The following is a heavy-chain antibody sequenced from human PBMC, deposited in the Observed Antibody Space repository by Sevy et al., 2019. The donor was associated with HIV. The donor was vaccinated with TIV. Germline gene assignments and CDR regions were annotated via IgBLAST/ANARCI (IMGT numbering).Heavy chain of an antibody. J-gene: IGHJ4*02. D-gene: IGHD3-3*01. CDR3: ARDGGSDFGSGLGSLDY. CDR1: GFTFSSYW. CDR2: IKQDGSEK. V-gene: IGHV3-7*01. Sequence: GGSLRLSCAASGFTFSSYWMSWVRQAPGKGLEWVANIKQDGSEKYYVDSVKGRFTISRDNAKNSLYLQMNSLRAEDTAVYYCARDGGSDFGSGLGSLDYWGQGTLVTVSS.